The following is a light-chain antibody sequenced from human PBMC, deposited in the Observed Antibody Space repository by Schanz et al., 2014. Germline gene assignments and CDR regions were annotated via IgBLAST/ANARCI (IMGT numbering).Light chain of an antibody. V-gene: IGLV2-14*03. CDR2: DVG. CDR3: SSYTSSSTLQVV. CDR1: SSDIGNYDY. J-gene: IGLJ3*02. Sequence: QSALTQPASVSGSPGQSITISCTGTSSDIGNYDYVSWYRQHPGKAPKLIIYDVGDRPSGVSNRFSGSKSGNTASLTISGLQAEEEADYYCSSYTSSSTLQVVFGGGTKLTVL.